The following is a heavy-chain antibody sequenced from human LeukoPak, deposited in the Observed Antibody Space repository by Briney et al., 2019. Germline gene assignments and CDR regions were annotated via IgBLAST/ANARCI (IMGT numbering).Heavy chain of an antibody. D-gene: IGHD6-13*01. CDR2: IRSKAYGGTT. CDR1: GFTFGDYA. J-gene: IGHJ5*02. Sequence: PGGSLRLSCTASGFTFGDYAMSWVRQAPGKGLEWVGFIRSKAYGGTTEYAASVKGRFTISRDDSKSIAYLQMNSLKTEDTAVYYCTRGVGSSWYPNWFDPWGQGTLVTVSS. CDR3: TRGVGSSWYPNWFDP. V-gene: IGHV3-49*04.